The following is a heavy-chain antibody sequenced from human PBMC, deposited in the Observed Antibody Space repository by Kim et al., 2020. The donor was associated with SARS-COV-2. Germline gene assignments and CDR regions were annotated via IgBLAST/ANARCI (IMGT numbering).Heavy chain of an antibody. Sequence: GGSLRLSCVASGFTFSSYAMSWVRQAPGKGLEWVSAISGSGGSTYYADSVKRRFTISRDNSKNTLYLQMNSLRAEDTAVYYCAKEAVRLLWFGELLSHYYYGMDVWGQGTTVTVSS. V-gene: IGHV3-23*01. CDR1: GFTFSSYA. CDR3: AKEAVRLLWFGELLSHYYYGMDV. D-gene: IGHD3-10*01. CDR2: ISGSGGST. J-gene: IGHJ6*02.